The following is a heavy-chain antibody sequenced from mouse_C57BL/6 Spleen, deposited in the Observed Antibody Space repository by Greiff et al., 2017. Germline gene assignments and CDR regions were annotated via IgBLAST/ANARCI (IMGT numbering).Heavy chain of an antibody. CDR1: GYTFTSYW. CDR2: IHPNSGST. Sequence: QVQLQQPGAELVKPGASVKLSCKASGYTFTSYWMHWVKQRPGQGLEWIGMIHPNSGSTNYNEKFKSKATLTVDKSSSTAYMQLSSLTSEDSAVYYCARAYYDCGSAYWGQGTLVTVSA. CDR3: ARAYYDCGSAY. V-gene: IGHV1-64*01. J-gene: IGHJ3*01. D-gene: IGHD2-4*01.